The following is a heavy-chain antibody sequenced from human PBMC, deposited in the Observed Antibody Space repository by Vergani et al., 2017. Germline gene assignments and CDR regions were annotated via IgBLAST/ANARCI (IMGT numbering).Heavy chain of an antibody. CDR3: AGVGGVGGGSYSY. Sequence: QVQLVQSGAEVKKPGSSVKVSCKASGGTFSSYAISWVRQAPGQGLEWMGRIIPILGTANYAQKFQGRVTITADESTSTAYMERGSLSAEDTAVYYCAGVGGVGGGSYSYWGQGTLVTVSS. V-gene: IGHV1-69*11. J-gene: IGHJ4*02. CDR1: GGTFSSYA. D-gene: IGHD1-26*01. CDR2: IIPILGTA.